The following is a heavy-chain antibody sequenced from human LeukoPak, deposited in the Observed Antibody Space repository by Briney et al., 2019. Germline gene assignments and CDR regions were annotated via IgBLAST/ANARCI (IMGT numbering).Heavy chain of an antibody. CDR1: GGAISNFH. Sequence: SETLSLTCSISGGAISNFHWSWLRQPPGKGLEWIGYIYYTGSTNYNPSLRSRVTISLDASRNQFSLRLNTMTAAATAVYYCAKGPSGSSWYRGGFGYWGQGTLVTVSS. J-gene: IGHJ4*02. CDR3: AKGPSGSSWYRGGFGY. V-gene: IGHV4-59*01. D-gene: IGHD6-13*01. CDR2: IYYTGST.